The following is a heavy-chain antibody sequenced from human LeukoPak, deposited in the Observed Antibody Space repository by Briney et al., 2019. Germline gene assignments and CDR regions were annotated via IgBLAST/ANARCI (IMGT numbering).Heavy chain of an antibody. J-gene: IGHJ4*02. V-gene: IGHV5-51*01. CDR3: AREGNDY. Sequence: GESLKISCKGSGYTFASYWIGWVRQPPGKGLEWMGIIYPGDSSTRYSPSFEGQVTISADTSISTTYMQWSSLKASDSATYYCAREGNDYWGQGTLVTVSS. CDR1: GYTFASYW. CDR2: IYPGDSST.